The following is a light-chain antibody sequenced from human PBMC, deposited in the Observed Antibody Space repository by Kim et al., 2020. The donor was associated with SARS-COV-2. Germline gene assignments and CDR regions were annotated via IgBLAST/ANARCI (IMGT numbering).Light chain of an antibody. V-gene: IGLV3-21*04. CDR1: NIGSKS. CDR2: YDS. J-gene: IGLJ3*02. CDR3: QGWDSSSEGV. Sequence: SYELTQPPSVSVAPGKTARITCGGNNIGSKSVHWYQQKPGQAPVLVIYYDSDRPSGIPERFSGSNSGNTATLTISRVEAGDEADYYCQGWDSSSEGVFGG.